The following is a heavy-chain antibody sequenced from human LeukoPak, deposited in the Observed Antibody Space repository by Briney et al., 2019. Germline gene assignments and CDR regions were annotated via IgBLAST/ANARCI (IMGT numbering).Heavy chain of an antibody. V-gene: IGHV1-69*13. CDR3: ARGAYDYGDTYYYYMDV. D-gene: IGHD4-17*01. Sequence: GTSVKVSCKASGFTFTSSAMHWVRQAPGQGLEWMGGIIPIFGTANYAQKFQGRVTITADESTSTAYMELSSLRSEDTAVYYCARGAYDYGDTYYYYMDVWGKGTTVTISS. CDR1: GFTFTSSA. J-gene: IGHJ6*03. CDR2: IIPIFGTA.